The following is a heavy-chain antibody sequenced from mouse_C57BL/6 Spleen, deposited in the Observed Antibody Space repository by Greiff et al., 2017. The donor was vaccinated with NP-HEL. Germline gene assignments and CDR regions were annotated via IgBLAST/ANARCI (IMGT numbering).Heavy chain of an antibody. CDR1: GYSFTDYN. Sequence: VQLQPSGPSLVTPGASVTLSCKASGYSFTDYNMNWVKQSNGKSLEWIGVINPNYGTTSYNQKFKGKATLTVDQSSSTAYMQLNSLTSEDSAVYYCARGGYGSSYGDYWGQGTTLTVSS. CDR3: ARGGYGSSYGDY. J-gene: IGHJ2*01. D-gene: IGHD1-1*01. V-gene: IGHV1-39*01. CDR2: INPNYGTT.